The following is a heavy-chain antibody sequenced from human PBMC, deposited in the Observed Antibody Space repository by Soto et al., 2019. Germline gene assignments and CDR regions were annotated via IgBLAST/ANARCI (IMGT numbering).Heavy chain of an antibody. V-gene: IGHV3-30*03. CDR2: ISDDGVSK. CDR3: ARACYFGSGTSYTLYY. Sequence: QSGGSLRLSCAASGFTFSNYGMHWVRQAPGKGLEWVAVISDDGVSKYYADSVQGRFTISRDNSESVVLLQMNSLRPDDTALYFCARACYFGSGTSYTLYYWGQGTQVTVSS. CDR1: GFTFSNYG. J-gene: IGHJ4*02. D-gene: IGHD3-10*01.